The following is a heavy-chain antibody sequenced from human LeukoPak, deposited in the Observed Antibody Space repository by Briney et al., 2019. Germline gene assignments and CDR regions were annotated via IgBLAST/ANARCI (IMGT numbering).Heavy chain of an antibody. J-gene: IGHJ6*03. CDR1: GFTFSSYS. CDR2: ISSSSSYI. V-gene: IGHV3-21*01. D-gene: IGHD6-13*01. Sequence: GGSLRLSCAASGFTFSSYSMNWVRQAPGKGLEWVSSISSSSSYIYYADSVKGRFTISRDNAKNSLYLQMNSLRAEDTAVYYCARAGSWPAYYYYYYMDVWGKGTTVTVSS. CDR3: ARAGSWPAYYYYYYMDV.